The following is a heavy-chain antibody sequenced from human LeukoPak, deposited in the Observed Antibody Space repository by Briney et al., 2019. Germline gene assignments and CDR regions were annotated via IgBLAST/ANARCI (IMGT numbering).Heavy chain of an antibody. CDR1: GVSISNYY. CDR2: IYTSGST. CDR3: ARHGAQLLNTAFDY. J-gene: IGHJ4*02. Sequence: PSETLSLTCTVSGVSISNYYWSWIRQPPGKGLEWIGYIYTSGSTNYNPSLKRRVTISVDTSKNHFSLKLSSVTAADTAVYYCARHGAQLLNTAFDYWGQGTLVTASS. V-gene: IGHV4-4*09. D-gene: IGHD2-2*01.